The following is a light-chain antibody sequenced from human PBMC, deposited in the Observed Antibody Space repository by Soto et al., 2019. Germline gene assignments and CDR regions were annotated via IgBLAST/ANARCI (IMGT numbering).Light chain of an antibody. V-gene: IGLV2-14*03. CDR3: GSYTTSSNYV. CDR1: SSDVGAYNF. CDR2: DVS. Sequence: QSAVTQPASVSGSPGLSITISCTGTSSDVGAYNFVSWYQQHPDKAPKLMIFDVSNRPSGVSNRFSGSKSGNTASLTISGLQSEDEAEYYCGSYTTSSNYVFGTGTKVTVL. J-gene: IGLJ1*01.